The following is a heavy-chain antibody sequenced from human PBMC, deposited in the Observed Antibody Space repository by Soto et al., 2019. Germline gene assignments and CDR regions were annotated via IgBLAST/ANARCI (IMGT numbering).Heavy chain of an antibody. CDR2: ISTYNGNT. D-gene: IGHD3-22*01. CDR3: ARGPTDYYDNSANYFLDY. CDR1: GYTFITYG. V-gene: IGHV1-18*01. Sequence: QVQLVQSGAEVKKPGASVKVSCKASGYTFITYGVSWVRQAPGQGLDWLGWISTYNGNTRYAERLQGRVTMTTDTTTNTAYMELMNLRSDDTAVYYCARGPTDYYDNSANYFLDYWGQGTLVTGSS. J-gene: IGHJ4*02.